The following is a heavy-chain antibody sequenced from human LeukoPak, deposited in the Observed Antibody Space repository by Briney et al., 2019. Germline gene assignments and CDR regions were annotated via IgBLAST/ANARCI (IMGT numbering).Heavy chain of an antibody. CDR2: INHSGST. J-gene: IGHJ1*01. CDR1: GGSFSGYY. CDR3: ARGFPKGSGTSAQYFQH. Sequence: SETLSLTCAVYGGSFSGYYWSWIRQPPGKGLEWIGEINHSGSTNYNPSLKSRVTISVDTSKNQFSLKLSSVTAADTAVYYCARGFPKGSGTSAQYFQHWGQGTLVTVSS. V-gene: IGHV4-34*01. D-gene: IGHD2-2*01.